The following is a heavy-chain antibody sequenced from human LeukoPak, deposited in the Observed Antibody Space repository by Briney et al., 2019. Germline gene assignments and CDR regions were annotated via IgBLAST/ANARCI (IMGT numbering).Heavy chain of an antibody. CDR2: ISSSSSYI. D-gene: IGHD4-23*01. CDR1: GFPFSSYS. Sequence: GGSLRLSCAASGFPFSSYSMNWVRQAPGKGLEWVSSISSSSSYIYYADSVKGRFTISRDNSKNTLYLQMNSLRAEDTAVYYCARRAGGYSHPYDYWGQGILVTVSS. CDR3: ARRAGGYSHPYDY. J-gene: IGHJ4*02. V-gene: IGHV3-21*04.